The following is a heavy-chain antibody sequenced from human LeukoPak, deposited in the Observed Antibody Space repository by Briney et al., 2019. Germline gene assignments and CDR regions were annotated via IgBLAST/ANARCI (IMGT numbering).Heavy chain of an antibody. Sequence: GGSLRLSCAASGFTFSNYWMHWVRQAPGKGLVWVSRIKSDGGTNYADSVKGRFTISRDNAKKTLSLQMNSLRPEDTGVYYCARAPSEIGGYYPEYFRHWGQGTLVTVSS. D-gene: IGHD3-22*01. CDR1: GFTFSNYW. CDR3: ARAPSEIGGYYPEYFRH. V-gene: IGHV3-74*01. CDR2: IKSDGGT. J-gene: IGHJ1*01.